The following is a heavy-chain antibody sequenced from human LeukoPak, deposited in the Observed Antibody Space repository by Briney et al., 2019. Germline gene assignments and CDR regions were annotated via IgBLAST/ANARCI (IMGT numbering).Heavy chain of an antibody. Sequence: ASVKVSCKASGYTFTSYGISWVRQAPGQGLEWMGWISAYNGNTNYAQKLQGRVTMTTGTSTSTAYMELRSLRSDDTAVYYCARLGATYGSGIYYFDYWGQGTLVTVSS. CDR1: GYTFTSYG. J-gene: IGHJ4*02. CDR2: ISAYNGNT. V-gene: IGHV1-18*01. D-gene: IGHD3-10*01. CDR3: ARLGATYGSGIYYFDY.